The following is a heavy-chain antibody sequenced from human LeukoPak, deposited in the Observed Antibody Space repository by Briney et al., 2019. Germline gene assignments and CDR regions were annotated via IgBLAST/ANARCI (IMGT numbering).Heavy chain of an antibody. CDR3: AKDQAGYLYSGSANDY. CDR2: ISGSGGST. CDR1: GFTFSSYA. D-gene: IGHD1-26*01. Sequence: GGSLRPSCAASGFTFSSYAMSWVRQAPGKGLEWVSAISGSGGSTYYADSVKGRFTISRDNSKNTLYLQMNSLRAEDTAVYYCAKDQAGYLYSGSANDYWGQGTLVTVSS. V-gene: IGHV3-23*01. J-gene: IGHJ4*02.